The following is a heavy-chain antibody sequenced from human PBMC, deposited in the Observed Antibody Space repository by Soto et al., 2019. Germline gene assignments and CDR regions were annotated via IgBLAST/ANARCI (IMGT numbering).Heavy chain of an antibody. Sequence: GASVKVSCKASGGTFSSYAISWVRQAPGQGLEWMGGIIPIFGTANYAQKFQGRVTITADESTSTAYMELSSLRSEDTAVYYCARWMGSTVTTQGLGYYYGMDVWGQGTTVTVSS. D-gene: IGHD4-17*01. CDR1: GGTFSSYA. J-gene: IGHJ6*02. CDR3: ARWMGSTVTTQGLGYYYGMDV. V-gene: IGHV1-69*13. CDR2: IIPIFGTA.